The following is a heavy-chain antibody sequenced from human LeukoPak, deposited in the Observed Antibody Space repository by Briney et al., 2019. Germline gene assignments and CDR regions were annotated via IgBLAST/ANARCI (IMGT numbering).Heavy chain of an antibody. D-gene: IGHD4-11*01. CDR3: ARSFYSNYDKWFDP. V-gene: IGHV4-34*01. CDR2: INDGGTT. J-gene: IGHJ5*02. CDR1: GASFSGYY. Sequence: SETLSLTCAVYGASFSGYYWSWIRQPPGKGLECIGEINDGGTTNYNPSLKSRVSISIDRSKNHFYLILTSVTAADTATHYCARSFYSNYDKWFDPWGQGTLVTVSS.